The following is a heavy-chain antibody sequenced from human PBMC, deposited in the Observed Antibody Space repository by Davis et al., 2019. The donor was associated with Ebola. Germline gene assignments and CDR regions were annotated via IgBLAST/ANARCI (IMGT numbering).Heavy chain of an antibody. D-gene: IGHD1-26*01. V-gene: IGHV3-33*01. J-gene: IGHJ4*02. CDR2: IWYDGSNK. Sequence: GGSLRLSCAASGFTFSSYGMHWVRQAPGKGLEWVAVIWYDGSNKYYADSVKGRFTISRDNSKNTVYLQIDSLRADDRALYYCAGGPWEYDYWGQGTLVTVSS. CDR3: AGGPWEYDY. CDR1: GFTFSSYG.